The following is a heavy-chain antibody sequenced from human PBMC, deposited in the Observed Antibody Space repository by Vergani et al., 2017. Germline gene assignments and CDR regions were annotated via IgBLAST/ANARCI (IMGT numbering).Heavy chain of an antibody. CDR1: GGTFSSYA. D-gene: IGHD6-13*01. CDR3: ARDVTAAAGLYYYYGMDV. V-gene: IGHV1-69*09. Sequence: QLVQSGPEVKKPGTSVKVSCKASGGTFSSYAISWVRQAPGQGLEWMGRIIPILGIANYAQKFQGRVTITADKSTSTAYMELSSLRSEDTAVYYCARDVTAAAGLYYYYGMDVWGQGP. J-gene: IGHJ6*02. CDR2: IIPILGIA.